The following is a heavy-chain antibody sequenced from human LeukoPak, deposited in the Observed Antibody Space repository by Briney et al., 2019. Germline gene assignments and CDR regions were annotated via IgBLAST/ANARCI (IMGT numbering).Heavy chain of an antibody. J-gene: IGHJ4*02. V-gene: IGHV3-33*01. CDR1: GFTFSSYG. D-gene: IGHD1-26*01. CDR2: IWYDGSNK. CDR3: AREVGADDFDY. Sequence: TGGYLRLSCAASGFTFSSYGMHWVRQAPGKGLEWVAVIWYDGSNKYYADSVKGRFTISRDNSKNTLYLQMNSLRAEDTAVYYCAREVGADDFDYWGQGTLVTVSS.